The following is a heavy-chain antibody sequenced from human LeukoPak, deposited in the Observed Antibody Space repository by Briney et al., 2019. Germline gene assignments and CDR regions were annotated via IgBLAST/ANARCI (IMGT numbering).Heavy chain of an antibody. CDR1: GFTFEDYA. Sequence: GGSLRLSCAASGFTFEDYAMHWVRQAPGKGLEWASGISGISGTIGYADSVKGRFTISRDNAKTSRYLQMTGLRAEDMALYYCAKGDSSGYYYNWFDPWGQGTLVTVSS. D-gene: IGHD3-22*01. J-gene: IGHJ5*02. CDR3: AKGDSSGYYYNWFDP. CDR2: ISGISGTI. V-gene: IGHV3-9*03.